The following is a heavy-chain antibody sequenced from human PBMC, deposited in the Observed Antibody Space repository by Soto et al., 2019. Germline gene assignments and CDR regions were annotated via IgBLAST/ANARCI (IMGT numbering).Heavy chain of an antibody. J-gene: IGHJ6*02. Sequence: EAQLLESGGGLVQPGGSLRLSCAASGFSFSTYAMSWVRQAPGKGLEWVSVISATGGSTFYADSVKGRFTVSRDNSRNTLYLQMISLRVEDTALYYCAKDLRPSSNYYYGMDVWGQGTTVTVSS. CDR2: ISATGGST. D-gene: IGHD2-2*01. CDR1: GFSFSTYA. V-gene: IGHV3-23*01. CDR3: AKDLRPSSNYYYGMDV.